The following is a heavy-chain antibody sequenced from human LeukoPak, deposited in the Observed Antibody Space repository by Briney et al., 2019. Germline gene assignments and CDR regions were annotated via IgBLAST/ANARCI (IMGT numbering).Heavy chain of an antibody. CDR1: GYTFTGYF. Sequence: ASVKVSCKASGYTFTGYFIHWVRQAPGQGLEWMGWINPKGGGTNYQQKFQDRVTMTRDTSITTAYMEMSRLRSDDTAVYYCARSMVVRGVMGNYFDPWGQGTLVTVSS. CDR2: INPKGGGT. J-gene: IGHJ5*02. D-gene: IGHD3-10*01. CDR3: ARSMVVRGVMGNYFDP. V-gene: IGHV1-2*02.